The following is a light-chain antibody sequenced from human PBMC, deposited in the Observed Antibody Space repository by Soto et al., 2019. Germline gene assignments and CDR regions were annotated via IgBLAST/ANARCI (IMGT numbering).Light chain of an antibody. CDR1: SSDVGGHDS. CDR2: NVR. V-gene: IGLV2-14*01. J-gene: IGLJ1*01. Sequence: QSALTQPASVSGSPGQAITISCTGTSSDVGGHDSVSWYQHNPGKAPKLMIYNVRNRPSGVSNRFSGSKSGNTASLTISGLQAEDEADYYCCSYTGDYMFVFGTGTKLTVL. CDR3: CSYTGDYMFV.